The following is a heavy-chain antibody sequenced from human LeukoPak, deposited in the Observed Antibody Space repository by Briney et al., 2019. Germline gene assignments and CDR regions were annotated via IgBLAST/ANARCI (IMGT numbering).Heavy chain of an antibody. D-gene: IGHD6-6*01. V-gene: IGHV4-39*07. J-gene: IGHJ4*02. CDR1: GGSISSGGYY. Sequence: SETLSLTCTVSGGSISSGGYYWSWIRQPPGKGLEWIGEINHSGSTNYNPSLKSRVTISVDTSKNQFSLKLSSVTAADTAVYYCARGLAYSSSPYYFDYWGQGTLVTVSS. CDR3: ARGLAYSSSPYYFDY. CDR2: INHSGST.